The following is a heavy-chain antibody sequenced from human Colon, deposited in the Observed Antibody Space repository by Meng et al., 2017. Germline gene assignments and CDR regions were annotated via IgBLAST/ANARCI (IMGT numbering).Heavy chain of an antibody. CDR2: LSGSGGST. D-gene: IGHD1-14*01. V-gene: IGHV3-23*01. J-gene: IGHJ4*02. CDR3: ATRPPDSTRAPPLDY. CDR1: GFTFSGHV. Sequence: GESLKISCAASGFTFSGHVLTWVRQAPGKGLEWVSTLSGSGGSTFYSDSVNGRFTISRDSVKNTLYLQMSSLRAEDSAVYYCATRPPDSTRAPPLDYWGQGTLVTVSS.